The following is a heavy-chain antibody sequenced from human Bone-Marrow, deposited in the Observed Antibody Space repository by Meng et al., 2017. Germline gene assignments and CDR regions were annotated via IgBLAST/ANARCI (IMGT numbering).Heavy chain of an antibody. CDR3: ARDPDPNPYSGSYYPI. D-gene: IGHD1-26*01. CDR1: GFTFNDYY. CDR2: IRSDSRTI. J-gene: IGHJ3*02. V-gene: IGHV3-11*04. Sequence: GESLKISCAASGFTFNDYYMSWIRQTPGKGLEWISYIRSDSRTIYYADSVKGRFTISRDDAKKSLYLQMNSLRAEDTAVYYCARDPDPNPYSGSYYPIWGQGTMVTVSS.